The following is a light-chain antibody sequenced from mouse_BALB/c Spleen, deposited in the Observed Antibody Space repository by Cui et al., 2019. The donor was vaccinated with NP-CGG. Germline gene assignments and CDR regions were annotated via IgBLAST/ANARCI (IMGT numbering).Light chain of an antibody. CDR2: GTN. CDR3: ALWYSNHWV. J-gene: IGLJ1*01. V-gene: IGLV1*01. CDR1: TGAVTTNNY. Sequence: QAVVTQQSALTTSPGETVTLTCRSSTGAVTTNNYANWVQEKPDHLFTGLIGGTNNRPPGVPARFSGSLIEDKAALTITGAQTEDEAIYFCALWYSNHWVFGGGTKLTVL.